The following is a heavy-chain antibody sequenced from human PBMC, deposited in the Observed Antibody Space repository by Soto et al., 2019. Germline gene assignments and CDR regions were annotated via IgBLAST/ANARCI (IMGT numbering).Heavy chain of an antibody. CDR3: AKDGGYAYYDSSGYYFAY. Sequence: EVQLLESGGGLVQPGGSLRLSCAASGFTFSSYAMSWVRQAPGKGLEWVSAIGGSGGTTYYADSVKGRFTISRDNSKKTLCLQMNSLRTDDMAVYYCAKDGGYAYYDSSGYYFAYWGQGTLVTVSS. CDR2: IGGSGGTT. D-gene: IGHD3-22*01. CDR1: GFTFSSYA. V-gene: IGHV3-23*01. J-gene: IGHJ4*02.